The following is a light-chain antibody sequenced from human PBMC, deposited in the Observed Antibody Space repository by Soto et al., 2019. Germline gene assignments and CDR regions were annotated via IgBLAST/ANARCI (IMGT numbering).Light chain of an antibody. CDR3: PQYGSRVT. V-gene: IGKV3-20*01. J-gene: IGKJ2*01. CDR1: QSVSSSY. Sequence: EIVLTQSPGTLSLSPGERATLSCRASQSVSSSYLAWYQQKPGQAPRLLIYGASSRATGIPDRFSGSGSGTGFALTMSRLEPEDFAVYYCPQYGSRVTFGQGTKLEIQ. CDR2: GAS.